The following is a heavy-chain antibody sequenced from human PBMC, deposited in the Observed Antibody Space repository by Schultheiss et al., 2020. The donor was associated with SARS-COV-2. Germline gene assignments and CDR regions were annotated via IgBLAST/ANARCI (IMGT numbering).Heavy chain of an antibody. D-gene: IGHD4-17*01. CDR2: MNPKSGNT. J-gene: IGHJ6*02. Sequence: ASVKVSCKASGYSFSNHDINWVRQAPGQGLEWMGWMNPKSGNTGFALKFQGRVAMTRNTSTSTAYMELTSLRSDDTAVYYCARVPQLNYGDYWRHYYYYYAMDVWGQGTTVTVSS. CDR1: GYSFSNHD. CDR3: ARVPQLNYGDYWRHYYYYYAMDV. V-gene: IGHV1-8*01.